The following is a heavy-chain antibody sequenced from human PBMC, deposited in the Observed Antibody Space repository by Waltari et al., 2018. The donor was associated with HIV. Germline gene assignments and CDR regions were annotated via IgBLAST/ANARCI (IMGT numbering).Heavy chain of an antibody. J-gene: IGHJ4*02. CDR2: IKGKTDAVPR. D-gene: IGHD7-27*01. CDR1: GFTFADAW. CDR3: AAGTGRSDFDY. V-gene: IGHV3-15*01. Sequence: EVQLVESGGGLVEPGGSLRLSCAASGFTFADAWMTWVRQAPGKGLEWVARIKGKTDAVPRDFAAPVKCRFSISRNYLKNTVDLQMNNLKPEDTALYYCAAGTGRSDFDYWGQGTLVTVSS.